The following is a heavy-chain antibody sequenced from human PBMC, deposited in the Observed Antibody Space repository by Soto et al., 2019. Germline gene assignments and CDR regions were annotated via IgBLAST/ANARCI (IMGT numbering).Heavy chain of an antibody. D-gene: IGHD3-9*01. J-gene: IGHJ2*01. CDR1: GGSFSGYY. Sequence: QVQLQQWGAGPLRPLETLSLTCGVSGGSFSGYYWAWIRQSPGKGLEWIGEINDRGSINYNPSLNSRVSISVNTSKKHYSLNLRSVTAAAAAVYYCARESHDILAGPPWVWYFDLWGRGTMVTVSS. CDR2: INDRGSI. CDR3: ARESHDILAGPPWVWYFDL. V-gene: IGHV4-34*01.